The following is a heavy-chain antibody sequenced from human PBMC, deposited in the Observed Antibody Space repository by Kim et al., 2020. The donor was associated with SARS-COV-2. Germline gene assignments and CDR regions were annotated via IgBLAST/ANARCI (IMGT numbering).Heavy chain of an antibody. Sequence: GGSLRLSCAASGFTFSSYSMNWVRQAPGKGLEWVSYISSSSSTIYYADSVKGRFTISRDNAKNSLYLQMNSLRAEDTAMYYCARDTVIAEGYYDSSGYYHPHGGQGTLVSVSS. J-gene: IGHJ4*02. CDR3: ARDTVIAEGYYDSSGYYHPH. D-gene: IGHD3-22*01. CDR1: GFTFSSYS. CDR2: ISSSSSTI. V-gene: IGHV3-48*01.